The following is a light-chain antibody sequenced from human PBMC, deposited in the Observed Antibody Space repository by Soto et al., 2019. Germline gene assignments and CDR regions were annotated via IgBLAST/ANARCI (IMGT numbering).Light chain of an antibody. CDR3: QQYNNGPPIT. V-gene: IGKV3-20*01. CDR1: QSISNSF. Sequence: EIVFTQSPGTLSLSPGEGATLSCRASQSISNSFLAWYQQKPGQAPRLLIYAASSRATGIPDRFSGSGSGTEFTLTISSLQSEDFAVYYCQQYNNGPPITFGQGTRLEIK. J-gene: IGKJ5*01. CDR2: AAS.